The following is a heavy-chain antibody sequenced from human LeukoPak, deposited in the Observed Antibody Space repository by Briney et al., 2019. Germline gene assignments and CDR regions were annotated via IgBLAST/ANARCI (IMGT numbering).Heavy chain of an antibody. V-gene: IGHV1-8*01. CDR1: GYTFTSYD. CDR3: ARGQYYDYVWGSYRPRRFDP. D-gene: IGHD3-16*02. CDR2: MNPNSGNT. Sequence: ASVKVSFKASGYTFTSYDINWVRQATGQGLEWMGWMNPNSGNTGYAQKFQGRVTMTRNTSISTAYMELSSLRSEDTAVYYCARGQYYDYVWGSYRPRRFDPWGQGTLVTVSS. J-gene: IGHJ5*02.